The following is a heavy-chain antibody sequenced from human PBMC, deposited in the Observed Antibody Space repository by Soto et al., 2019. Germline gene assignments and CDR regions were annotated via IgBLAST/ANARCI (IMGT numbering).Heavy chain of an antibody. D-gene: IGHD6-6*01. CDR2: ISAYNGNT. CDR1: GYTFTSYG. J-gene: IGHJ6*02. Sequence: QVQLVQSGAEVKKPGASVKVSCKASGYTFTSYGISWVRQAPGQGLEWMGWISAYNGNTNYAQKLQGRVTMTTDTTTRTAYMELRSRRPDDTAVYDSARAHSGGDSSSWHGMDVGGQGTTVTVSS. V-gene: IGHV1-18*01. CDR3: ARAHSGGDSSSWHGMDV.